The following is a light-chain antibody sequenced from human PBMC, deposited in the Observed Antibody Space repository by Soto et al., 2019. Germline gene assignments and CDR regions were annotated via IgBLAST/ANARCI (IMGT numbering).Light chain of an antibody. CDR3: QQYGSSTYT. J-gene: IGKJ2*01. CDR1: QNVSSNH. V-gene: IGKV3-20*01. CDR2: GAS. Sequence: EIVLTQSPGSLSLSPRERATLSCRASQNVSSNHLAWYQQKPGQAPRLLIYGASRRATGIPDRFSGSGSGKEFTLTTTTLEPEDFAVYYCQQYGSSTYTFGQGTKVEIK.